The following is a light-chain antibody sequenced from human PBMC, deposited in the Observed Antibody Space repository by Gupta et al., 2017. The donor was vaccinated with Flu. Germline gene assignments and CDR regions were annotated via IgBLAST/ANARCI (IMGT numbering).Light chain of an antibody. CDR3: GLCMCGDWV. CDR1: SGSVSTSLY. CDR2: NTY. V-gene: IGLV8-61*01. Sequence: QTVVCQAPSFSVSPGGTVTLTCGLTSGSVSTSLYPSWYQQTPFQVPRTLVYNTYTRSSGVPGRFSGSSHVNKASLTITVSKAGDESDYYCGLCMCGDWVFGGGTKLTVL. J-gene: IGLJ3*02.